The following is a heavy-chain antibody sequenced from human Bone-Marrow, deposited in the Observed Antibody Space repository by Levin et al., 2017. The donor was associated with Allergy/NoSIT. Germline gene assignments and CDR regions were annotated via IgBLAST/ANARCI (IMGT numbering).Heavy chain of an antibody. CDR3: ARGGQFDP. CDR1: GYAFSVYD. CDR2: MNPNTGST. J-gene: IGHJ5*02. V-gene: IGHV1-8*01. Sequence: VASVKVSCQASGYAFSVYDINWVRQANGQGLELLGWMNPNTGSTGLAQKFQGRLTMTWNTPNNTAFMELGSLRSDDTAVYYCARGGQFDPWGQGTPVIVSS.